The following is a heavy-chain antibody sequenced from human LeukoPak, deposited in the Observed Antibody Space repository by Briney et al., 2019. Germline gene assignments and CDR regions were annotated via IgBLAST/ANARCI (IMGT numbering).Heavy chain of an antibody. CDR2: MSNDGSKK. CDR3: AKEIWPTVTMPGRTYFDY. Sequence: GGSLRLSCATSGFTFNIYAMHWVRQAPGKGLAWVALMSNDGSKKYYADSVKGRFTISRDNSKNTLYLQMSSLRADDTAVYYCAKEIWPTVTMPGRTYFDYGGQGTLVTVSS. D-gene: IGHD4-17*01. J-gene: IGHJ4*02. CDR1: GFTFNIYA. V-gene: IGHV3-30*04.